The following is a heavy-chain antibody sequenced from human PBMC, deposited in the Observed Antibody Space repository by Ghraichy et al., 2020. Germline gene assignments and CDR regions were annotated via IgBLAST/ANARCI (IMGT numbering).Heavy chain of an antibody. CDR3: ARGRGSSPGAFDI. CDR1: GGSFSGYY. CDR2: INHSGST. J-gene: IGHJ3*02. D-gene: IGHD6-6*01. Sequence: SETLSLTCAVYGGSFSGYYWSWIRQPPGKGLEWIGEINHSGSTNYNPSLKSRVTISVDTSKNQFSLKLSSVTAADTAVYYCARGRGSSPGAFDIWGQGTMVTVSS. V-gene: IGHV4-34*01.